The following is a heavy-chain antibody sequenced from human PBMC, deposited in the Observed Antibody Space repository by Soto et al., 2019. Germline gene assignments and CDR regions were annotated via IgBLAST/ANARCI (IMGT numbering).Heavy chain of an antibody. V-gene: IGHV1-24*01. Sequence: ASVKVSCKVSGYSLTELSMHWVRQAPGKGLEWMGGFDPEDGETIYAQKFQGRVTMTEDTPTDTAYMELSSLRSEDTAVYYCATDPFYYDDTTGYYNMDVWGQGTTVTVSS. CDR2: FDPEDGET. D-gene: IGHD3-22*01. CDR3: ATDPFYYDDTTGYYNMDV. J-gene: IGHJ6*02. CDR1: GYSLTELS.